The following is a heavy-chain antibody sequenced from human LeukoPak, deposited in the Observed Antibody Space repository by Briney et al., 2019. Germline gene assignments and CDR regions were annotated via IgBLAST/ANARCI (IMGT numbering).Heavy chain of an antibody. J-gene: IGHJ4*02. V-gene: IGHV3-23*01. D-gene: IGHD4-17*01. CDR2: IRGSGGNT. Sequence: GGSLRLSCAASGSTFSTYAMSWVRQAPGKGLEWVSIIRGSGGNTYYADSVKGRFTISRDNSKNTLYLQMNSLRAEDTAIYYCAKDLYGDYGGIDYWGQGTLVTVSS. CDR3: AKDLYGDYGGIDY. CDR1: GSTFSTYA.